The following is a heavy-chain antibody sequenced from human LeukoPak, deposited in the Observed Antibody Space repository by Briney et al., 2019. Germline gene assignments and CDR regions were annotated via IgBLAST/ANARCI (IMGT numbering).Heavy chain of an antibody. V-gene: IGHV4-4*02. D-gene: IGHD6-13*01. CDR3: ARGSSSWYVAHDAFDI. CDR1: GGSISSSNW. J-gene: IGHJ3*02. Sequence: PSETLSLTCAVSGGSISSSNWWSWVRQPPGKGLEWIGYIYYSGSTNYNPSLKSRVTISVDTSKNQFSLKLSSVTAADTAVYYCARGSSSWYVAHDAFDIWGQGTMVTVSS. CDR2: IYYSGST.